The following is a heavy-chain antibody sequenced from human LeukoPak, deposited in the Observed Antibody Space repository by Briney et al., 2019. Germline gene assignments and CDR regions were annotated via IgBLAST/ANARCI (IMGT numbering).Heavy chain of an antibody. CDR3: ARDLVRHFDY. CDR2: IYYSGSS. V-gene: IGHV4-59*01. J-gene: IGHJ4*02. D-gene: IGHD4/OR15-4a*01. CDR1: GGSISGYH. Sequence: SETLSLTCNVSGGSISGYHWSWIRQPPGKGLEWLGYIYYSGSSNYNPSLKSRVTMSADTSENQFSLKLSSVTAADTAVYYCARDLVRHFDYWGQGTLVTVSS.